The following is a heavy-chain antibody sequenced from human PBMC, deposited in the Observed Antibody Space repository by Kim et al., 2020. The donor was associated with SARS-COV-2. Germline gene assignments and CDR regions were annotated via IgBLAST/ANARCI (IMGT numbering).Heavy chain of an antibody. CDR3: ANWSPRYYYGSGTGY. J-gene: IGHJ4*02. CDR1: GFTFSSYG. CDR2: ISYDGSNK. D-gene: IGHD3-10*01. V-gene: IGHV3-30*18. Sequence: GGSLRLSCAASGFTFSSYGMHWVRQAPGKGLEWVAVISYDGSNKYYADSVKGRFTISRDNSKNTLYLQMNSLRAEDTAVYYCANWSPRYYYGSGTGYWGQGTLVTVSS.